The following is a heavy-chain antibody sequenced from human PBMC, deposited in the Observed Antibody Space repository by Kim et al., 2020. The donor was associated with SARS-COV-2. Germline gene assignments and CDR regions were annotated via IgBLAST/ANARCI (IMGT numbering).Heavy chain of an antibody. J-gene: IGHJ4*02. D-gene: IGHD2-2*01. CDR2: ISGSGGST. CDR3: AKDPAYQVTAYGDY. CDR1: GFTFSSYA. V-gene: IGHV3-23*01. Sequence: GGSLRLSCAASGFTFSSYAMSWVRQAPGKGLEWVSAISGSGGSTYYADSVKGRFTISRDNSKNTLYLQMNSLRAEDTAVYYCAKDPAYQVTAYGDYWGQGTLVTVSS.